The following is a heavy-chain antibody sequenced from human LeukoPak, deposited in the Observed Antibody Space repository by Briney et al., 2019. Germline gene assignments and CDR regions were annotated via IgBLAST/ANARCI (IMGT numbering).Heavy chain of an antibody. Sequence: PGGPLRLSCAASGFTFSNAWMNWVRQAPGKGLEWVSYISSSGSTIYYADSVKGRFTISRDNAKNSLYLQMNSLRAEDTAVYYCAGGNYYDSSGTTYWGQGTLVTVSS. V-gene: IGHV3-48*01. CDR3: AGGNYYDSSGTTY. J-gene: IGHJ4*02. D-gene: IGHD3-22*01. CDR2: ISSSGSTI. CDR1: GFTFSNAW.